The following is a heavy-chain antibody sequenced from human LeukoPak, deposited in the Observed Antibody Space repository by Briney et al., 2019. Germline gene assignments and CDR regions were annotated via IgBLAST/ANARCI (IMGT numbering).Heavy chain of an antibody. D-gene: IGHD6-13*01. Sequence: ASVKVSCKASGGTFSSYAISWVRQAPGQGLEWMGGIVPIFGTANYAQKFQGRVTITTDESTSTAYMELSSLRSEDTAVYYCARDDSIAAAGTDYYYYYMDVWGKGTTVTVSS. J-gene: IGHJ6*03. CDR2: IVPIFGTA. V-gene: IGHV1-69*05. CDR3: ARDDSIAAAGTDYYYYYMDV. CDR1: GGTFSSYA.